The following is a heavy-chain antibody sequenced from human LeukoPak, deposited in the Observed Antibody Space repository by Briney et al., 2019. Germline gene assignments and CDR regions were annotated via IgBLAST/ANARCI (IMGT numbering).Heavy chain of an antibody. CDR3: AREPVTTNYYYYGMDV. CDR1: GYTFTGYY. V-gene: IGHV1-2*02. J-gene: IGHJ6*02. CDR2: INPNSGGT. D-gene: IGHD4-4*01. Sequence: ASVKVSCKASGYTFTGYYMHWVRQAPGQGLEWMGWINPNSGGTNYAQKFQGRVTMTRDTSISTAYMELSRLRSDDTAVYYCAREPVTTNYYYYGMDVWGQGTTVTVSS.